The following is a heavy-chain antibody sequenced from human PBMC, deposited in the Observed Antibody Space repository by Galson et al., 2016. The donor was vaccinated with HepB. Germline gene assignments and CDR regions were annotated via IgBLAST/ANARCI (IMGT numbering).Heavy chain of an antibody. CDR2: IYYTGST. Sequence: QVQLQESGPGLVEPSETLSLPCPVSGGSISSGVYYWSWIRQHPGKGLEWIGYIYYTGSTDCNPSLKSRVTISVDTSKNQFSLKLSSVTAADTAVYYCARDGRLGEKGLYDFWGQRTLVTVSS. V-gene: IGHV4-31*03. J-gene: IGHJ4*02. CDR3: ARDGRLGEKGLYDF. D-gene: IGHD3-10*01. CDR1: GGSISSGVYY.